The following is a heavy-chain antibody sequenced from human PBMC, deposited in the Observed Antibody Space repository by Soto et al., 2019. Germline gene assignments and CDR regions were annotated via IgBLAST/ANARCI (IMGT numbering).Heavy chain of an antibody. V-gene: IGHV4-30-2*01. Sequence: SETLSLTCAVPGGSIRSGGYSWSWIRQPPGKGLEWIGYIYHSGSTYYNPSLKSRVTISVDRSMNQFSLKLSSVTAADTAVYYCARGGSGELGRAWFDPWGQGTLVTVSS. J-gene: IGHJ5*02. CDR2: IYHSGST. D-gene: IGHD7-27*01. CDR1: GGSIRSGGYS. CDR3: ARGGSGELGRAWFDP.